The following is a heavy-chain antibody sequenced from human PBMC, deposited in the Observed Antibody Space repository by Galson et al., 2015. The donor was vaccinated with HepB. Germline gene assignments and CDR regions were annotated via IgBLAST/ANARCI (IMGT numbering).Heavy chain of an antibody. CDR2: IYSGGRT. CDR1: GFTVSSHH. J-gene: IGHJ4*02. V-gene: IGHV3-66*01. CDR3: ARDGYPVYCSGGSCLFDY. Sequence: SLRLSCAASGFTVSSHHMSWVRQAPGKGLEWVSVIYSGGRTDYADSVKGRFTISRDNSKNTLYLQMNSLRGEDTAVYYCARDGYPVYCSGGSCLFDYWGQGTLVAVSS. D-gene: IGHD2-15*01.